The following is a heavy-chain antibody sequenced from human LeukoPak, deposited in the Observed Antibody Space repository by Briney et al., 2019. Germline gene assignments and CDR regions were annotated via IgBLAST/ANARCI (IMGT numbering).Heavy chain of an antibody. V-gene: IGHV3-21*01. CDR2: ISSSSSYI. CDR3: ARDDYTRGNGMDV. J-gene: IGHJ6*02. CDR1: GFTFSSYA. D-gene: IGHD4-11*01. Sequence: PGGSLRLSCAASGFTFSSYAMSWVRQAPGKGLEWVSSISSSSSYIYYADSVKGRFTISRDNAKNSLYLQMNSLRAEDTAVYYCARDDYTRGNGMDVWGQGTTVTVSS.